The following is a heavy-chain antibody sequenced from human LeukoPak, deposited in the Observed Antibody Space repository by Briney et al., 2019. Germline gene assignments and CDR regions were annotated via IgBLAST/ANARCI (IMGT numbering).Heavy chain of an antibody. J-gene: IGHJ6*02. V-gene: IGHV1-46*01. CDR2: IYPRDGST. CDR1: GYTFTSNY. D-gene: IGHD6-13*01. CDR3: ATRIAAAGTRYYYYYGMDV. Sequence: ASVKVSCKASGYTFTSNYIHWVRQAPGQGLEWMGMIYPRDGSTSYAQKFQGRVTMTRDTSTSTVYMELSSLRSEDTAVYYCATRIAAAGTRYYYYYGMDVWGQGTTVTVSS.